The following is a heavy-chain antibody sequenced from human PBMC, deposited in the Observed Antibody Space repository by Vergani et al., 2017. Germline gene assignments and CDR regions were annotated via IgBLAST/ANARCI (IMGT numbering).Heavy chain of an antibody. J-gene: IGHJ6*02. CDR3: AKDIYNTMVRGVIPGGMDV. D-gene: IGHD3-10*01. Sequence: EVQLLDSGGGLVQPGGSLRLSCAASGFIFSDHYMDWVRQAPGKGLEWVGRIRNKANDYTTQYAASVKGRFTISRDDSKSYLYLQMNSLQTEDTALYYCAKDIYNTMVRGVIPGGMDVWGQGP. CDR1: GFIFSDHY. V-gene: IGHV3-72*01. CDR2: IRNKANDYTT.